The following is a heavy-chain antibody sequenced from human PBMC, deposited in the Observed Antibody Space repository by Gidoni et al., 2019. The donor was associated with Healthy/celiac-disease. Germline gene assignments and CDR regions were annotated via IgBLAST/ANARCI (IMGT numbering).Heavy chain of an antibody. CDR1: GFTFSSYA. V-gene: IGHV3-30*04. CDR3: ARDYYPSMIVVARRPPNYYYGMDV. J-gene: IGHJ6*02. Sequence: QVQLVESGGGVVQPGRSLRLSCAASGFTFSSYAMPWVRQAPGKGLEWVAVISYDGSNKYYADSVKGRFTISRDNSKNTLYLQMNSLRAEDTAVYYCARDYYPSMIVVARRPPNYYYGMDVWGQGTTVTVSS. D-gene: IGHD3-22*01. CDR2: ISYDGSNK.